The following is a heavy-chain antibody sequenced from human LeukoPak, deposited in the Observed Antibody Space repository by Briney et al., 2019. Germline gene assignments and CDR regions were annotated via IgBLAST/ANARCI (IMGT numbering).Heavy chain of an antibody. CDR1: GGSISSSSYY. CDR2: IYYSGST. V-gene: IGHV4-39*01. J-gene: IGHJ6*02. CDR3: LSGVSAIRYYYYGMDV. Sequence: SETLSLTCTVSGGSISSSSYYWGWIRQPPGKGLEWIGSIYYSGSTYYNPSLKSRVTISVDTSKNQFSLKLSSVTAADTAVYYCLSGVSAIRYYYYGMDVWGQGTTVTVSS. D-gene: IGHD2-8*01.